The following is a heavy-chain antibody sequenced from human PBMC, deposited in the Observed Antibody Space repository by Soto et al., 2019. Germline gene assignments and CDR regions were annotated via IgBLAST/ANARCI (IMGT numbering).Heavy chain of an antibody. Sequence: SRRLSCAASGFAFYHSAMSWVRHAPGKGLEWVSPISSGGSSISYADSVKGRFTISRDNAKNTLYLQMNSLRAEDTAVYYCALYSSSSSNGAYWGQGTLITVSS. J-gene: IGHJ4*02. V-gene: IGHV3-74*01. D-gene: IGHD6-13*01. CDR2: ISSGGSSI. CDR1: GFAFYHSA. CDR3: ALYSSSSSNGAY.